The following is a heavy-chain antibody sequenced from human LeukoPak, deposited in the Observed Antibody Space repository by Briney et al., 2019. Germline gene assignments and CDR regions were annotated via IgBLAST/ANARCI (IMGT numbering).Heavy chain of an antibody. V-gene: IGHV4-59*08. D-gene: IGHD3-10*01. CDR1: GGSISSYS. CDR3: ARLGSYGSGSYKDV. J-gene: IGHJ6*02. CDR2: IYYSGST. Sequence: SETLSLTCTVSGGSISSYSWSWIRQPPGKGLEWIGYIYYSGSTNYNPSLKSRVTISVDTSKNQFSLKLSSVTAADTAVYYCARLGSYGSGSYKDVWGQGTTVTVSS.